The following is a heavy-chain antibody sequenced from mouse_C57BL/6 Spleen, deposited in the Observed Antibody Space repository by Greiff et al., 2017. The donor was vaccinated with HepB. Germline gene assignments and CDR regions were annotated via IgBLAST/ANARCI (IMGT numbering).Heavy chain of an antibody. CDR3: ARDYYGSSPYYFDY. V-gene: IGHV1-82*01. CDR2: IYPGDGDT. D-gene: IGHD1-1*01. J-gene: IGHJ2*01. CDR1: GYAFSSSW. Sequence: VQLQQSGPELVKPGASVKISCKASGYAFSSSWMNWVKQRPGKGLEWIGRIYPGDGDTNYNGKFKGKATLTADKSSSTAYMQLSSLTSEDSAVYFCARDYYGSSPYYFDYWGQCTTLTVSS.